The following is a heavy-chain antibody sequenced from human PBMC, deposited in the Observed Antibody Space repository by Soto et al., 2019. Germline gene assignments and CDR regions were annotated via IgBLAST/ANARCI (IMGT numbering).Heavy chain of an antibody. CDR3: GKVLVGATGHTDSDS. V-gene: IGHV4-39*01. D-gene: IGHD2-15*01. Sequence: PSETLSLTCTVSGGSIYRSGYYWGWIRQPPGRGLEWSGNIDYNGVTYSNPSLKSRVTISRDTSKNQFSLKLTSVTAADTALYYCGKVLVGATGHTDSDSWGPGTLVTVSS. CDR2: IDYNGVT. J-gene: IGHJ4*02. CDR1: GGSIYRSGYY.